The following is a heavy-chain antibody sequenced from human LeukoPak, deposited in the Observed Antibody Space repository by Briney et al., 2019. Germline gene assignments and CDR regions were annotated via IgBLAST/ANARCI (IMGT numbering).Heavy chain of an antibody. CDR1: GYTLTELS. V-gene: IGHV1-24*01. CDR3: ATAYYYDSSGYYG. D-gene: IGHD3-22*01. CDR2: FDPEDGET. Sequence: ASVQFSCQVSGYTLTELSMHWVRQAPGKGREWMGGFDPEDGETIYAQKFQGRVTMTEDTSTDTAYMELSSLRSEDTAVYYCATAYYYDSSGYYGWGQGTLVTVSS. J-gene: IGHJ4*02.